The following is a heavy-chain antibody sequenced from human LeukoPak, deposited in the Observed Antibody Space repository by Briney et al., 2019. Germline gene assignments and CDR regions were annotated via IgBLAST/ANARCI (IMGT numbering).Heavy chain of an antibody. Sequence: ASVKVSCKASGGTFSSYAISWVRQAPGQGLEWMGGIIPIFGTANYAQKFQGRVTITADESTSTAYMELSSLRSEDTAVYYCARVLRFLEWHAGMDVWGQGTTVTVSS. CDR2: IIPIFGTA. J-gene: IGHJ6*02. V-gene: IGHV1-69*13. CDR3: ARVLRFLEWHAGMDV. CDR1: GGTFSSYA. D-gene: IGHD3-3*01.